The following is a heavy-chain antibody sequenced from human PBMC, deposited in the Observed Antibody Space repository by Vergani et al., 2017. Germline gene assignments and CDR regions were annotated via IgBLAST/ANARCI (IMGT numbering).Heavy chain of an antibody. CDR3: ATASRYGIWYYYGMDV. Sequence: QVQLQESGPGLVKPSETLSLTCTVSGGSISSYYWSWIRQPPGKGLEWIGYIYTSGSTNYNPSLKSRVTISVDTSKNQFSLKLSSVTAADTAVYYCATASRYGIWYYYGMDVWGQGTTVTVSS. CDR2: IYTSGST. J-gene: IGHJ6*02. CDR1: GGSISSYY. D-gene: IGHD3/OR15-3a*01. V-gene: IGHV4-4*09.